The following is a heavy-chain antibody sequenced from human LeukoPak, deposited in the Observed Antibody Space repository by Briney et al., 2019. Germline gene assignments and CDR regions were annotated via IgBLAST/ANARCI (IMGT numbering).Heavy chain of an antibody. D-gene: IGHD3-10*01. J-gene: IGHJ5*02. CDR2: IHYTGST. CDR1: GGSISSYY. V-gene: IGHV4-59*01. CDR3: ARGGYYGSGNDFRFDP. Sequence: SETLSLTCTVPGGSISSYYWSWIRQSPGKGLECIGYIHYTGSTNYNPSLKSRVTISVETSKNQFSLKLKSVTAADTAVYYCARGGYYGSGNDFRFDPWGQGTLVTVSS.